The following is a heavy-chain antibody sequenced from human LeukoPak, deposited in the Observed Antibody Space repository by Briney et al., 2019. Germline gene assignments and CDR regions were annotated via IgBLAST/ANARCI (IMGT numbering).Heavy chain of an antibody. CDR2: IWYDGSNK. Sequence: PGGSLRLSCAASGFTFSSYGMHWVRQAPGKGLEWVAVIWYDGSNKYYADSVKGRFTISRDNSKNTLYLQMNSLRAEDTAVYYCARGTYCSGGSCYYFDYWGQGTLVTVSS. V-gene: IGHV3-33*01. D-gene: IGHD2-15*01. CDR3: ARGTYCSGGSCYYFDY. CDR1: GFTFSSYG. J-gene: IGHJ4*02.